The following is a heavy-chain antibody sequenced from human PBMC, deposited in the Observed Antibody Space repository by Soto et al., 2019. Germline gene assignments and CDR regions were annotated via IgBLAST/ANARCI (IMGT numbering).Heavy chain of an antibody. D-gene: IGHD3-16*02. V-gene: IGHV4-34*01. Sequence: SDTLSLTCAVYGGSFSGYYWSWIRQPPGKGLEWIGEINHSGSTNYNPSLKSRVTISVDTSKNQFSLKLSSVTAADTAVYYCARSSYDYVWGSYLPDKYYFDYWGQGTLVTVS. CDR3: ARSSYDYVWGSYLPDKYYFDY. CDR2: INHSGST. CDR1: GGSFSGYY. J-gene: IGHJ4*02.